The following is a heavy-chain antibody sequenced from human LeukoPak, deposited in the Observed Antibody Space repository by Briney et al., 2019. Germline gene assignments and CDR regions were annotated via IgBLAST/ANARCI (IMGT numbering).Heavy chain of an antibody. Sequence: GGSLRLSCAASGFTFSSYWMSWVRQAPGKGLEWVANIKQDGSEKYYVDSVKGRFTISRDNAKNSLYLQMNSLRAEDTAVYYCAKTTHIVVVTAWDYWGQGTLVTVSS. V-gene: IGHV3-7*03. J-gene: IGHJ4*02. CDR2: IKQDGSEK. CDR3: AKTTHIVVVTAWDY. D-gene: IGHD2-21*02. CDR1: GFTFSSYW.